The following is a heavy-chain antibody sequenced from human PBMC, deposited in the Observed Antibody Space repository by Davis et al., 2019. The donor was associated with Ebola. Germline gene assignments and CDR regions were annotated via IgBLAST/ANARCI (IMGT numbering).Heavy chain of an antibody. J-gene: IGHJ3*02. V-gene: IGHV3-72*01. Sequence: GESLKISCAASGFTFNSFGMDWVRQAPGQGLEWVARIRNKGNSYTTEYAASVKGRFTISRDDSENSHYLQMNSLKTEDTAVYYCARGSVGTAFRAFDIWGQGTMVTVSS. CDR2: IRNKGNSYTT. CDR3: ARGSVGTAFRAFDI. D-gene: IGHD5-18*01. CDR1: GFTFNSFG.